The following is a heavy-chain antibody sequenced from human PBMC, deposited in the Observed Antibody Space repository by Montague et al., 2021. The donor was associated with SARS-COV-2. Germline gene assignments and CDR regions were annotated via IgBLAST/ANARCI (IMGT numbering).Heavy chain of an antibody. CDR2: IYWNDDK. Sequence: PALVKPTQTLTLTCTFSGFSLDSRGVGVGWIRQPPGKALECLALIYWNDDKRYSPSLKTRLTVTKDTSKNQVVLTMTNIDPVDTATYFCAHKNSGWPIEFAYWGQGALVTVSS. CDR1: GFSLDSRGVG. V-gene: IGHV2-5*01. D-gene: IGHD6-19*01. CDR3: AHKNSGWPIEFAY. J-gene: IGHJ4*02.